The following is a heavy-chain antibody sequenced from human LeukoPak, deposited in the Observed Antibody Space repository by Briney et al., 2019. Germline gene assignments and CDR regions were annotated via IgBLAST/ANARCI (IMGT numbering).Heavy chain of an antibody. Sequence: GESLKISCKGSGYSFTSYWIGWVRQMPGKGLEWMGIIYPGDSDTRYNPSFQGQVTISADKSINTAYLQWSSLKASGTAMYYCARQYYYGSGTPGYWGQGTLVTVSS. D-gene: IGHD3-10*01. CDR1: GYSFTSYW. J-gene: IGHJ4*02. CDR3: ARQYYYGSGTPGY. V-gene: IGHV5-51*01. CDR2: IYPGDSDT.